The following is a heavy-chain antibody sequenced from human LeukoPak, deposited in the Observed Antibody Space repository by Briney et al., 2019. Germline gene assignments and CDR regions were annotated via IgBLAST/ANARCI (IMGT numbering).Heavy chain of an antibody. CDR1: GFTFDDYA. V-gene: IGHV3-9*01. CDR3: AKARDGLIGDAFDI. D-gene: IGHD5-24*01. J-gene: IGHJ3*02. CDR2: ISWNSGSI. Sequence: ARSLSLSCTASGFTFDDYAMHWVRQAPGKGLEWVSGISWNSGSIGYADSVKGRFTISRDNAKNSLYLQMNSLRAEDTALYYCAKARDGLIGDAFDIWGQGTMVTVSS.